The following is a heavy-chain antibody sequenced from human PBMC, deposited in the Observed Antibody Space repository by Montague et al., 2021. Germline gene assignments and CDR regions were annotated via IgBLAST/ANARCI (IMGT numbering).Heavy chain of an antibody. V-gene: IGHV4-61*02. D-gene: IGHD3-22*01. CDR1: GASITSGGYY. J-gene: IGHJ4*02. Sequence: TLSLTCTVSGASITSGGYYWTWIRQPAGKGLEWIGRINTSGNTDYNPSLSSRVTILVDTSRNHFSLKVNSVTAADTAVYYCARQGFYESGGFFIWGLGTLVTVSS. CDR3: ARQGFYESGGFFI. CDR2: INTSGNT.